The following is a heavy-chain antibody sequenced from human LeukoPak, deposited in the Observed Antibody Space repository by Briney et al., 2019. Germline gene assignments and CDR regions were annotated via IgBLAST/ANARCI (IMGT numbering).Heavy chain of an antibody. D-gene: IGHD6-19*01. J-gene: IGHJ3*02. Sequence: ASVKVSCKASGYTFTSYGISWVRQAPGQGLEWMGWISAYNGNTNYAQKLQGRVTMTTDASTSTAYMELRSLRSEDTAVYYCARVSHGSGWFGDAFDIWGQGTMVTVSS. CDR2: ISAYNGNT. V-gene: IGHV1-18*01. CDR3: ARVSHGSGWFGDAFDI. CDR1: GYTFTSYG.